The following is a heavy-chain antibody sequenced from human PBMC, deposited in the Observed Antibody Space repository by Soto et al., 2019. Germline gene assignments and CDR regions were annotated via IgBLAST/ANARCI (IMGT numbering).Heavy chain of an antibody. CDR1: GGTFSSYA. D-gene: IGHD1-26*01. V-gene: IGHV1-69*01. Sequence: QVQLVQSGAEVKKPGSSVKVSCKASGGTFSSYAISWVRQAPGQGLEWMGGIIPIFGTANYEQKFQGRVTITADESTSTADMELSSLRSEDTAVYYGARGEGIVGAPWDSWGQVTLVTVSS. CDR2: IIPIFGTA. J-gene: IGHJ4*02. CDR3: ARGEGIVGAPWDS.